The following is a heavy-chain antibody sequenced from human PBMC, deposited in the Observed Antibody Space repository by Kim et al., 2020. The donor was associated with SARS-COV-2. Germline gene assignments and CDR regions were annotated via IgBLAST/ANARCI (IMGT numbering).Heavy chain of an antibody. CDR3: ARDCYSSSCPLGFDY. J-gene: IGHJ4*02. CDR1: GGSISSSSYY. D-gene: IGHD6-13*01. Sequence: SETLSLTCTVSGGSISSSSYYWGWIRQPPGKGLEWIGSIYYSGSTYYNPSLKSRVTISVDTSKNQFSLKLSSVTAADTAVYYCARDCYSSSCPLGFDYWGQGTLVTVSS. CDR2: IYYSGST. V-gene: IGHV4-39*07.